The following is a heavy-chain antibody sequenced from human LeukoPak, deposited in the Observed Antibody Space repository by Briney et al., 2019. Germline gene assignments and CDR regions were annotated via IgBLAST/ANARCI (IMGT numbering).Heavy chain of an antibody. CDR2: ISGSGGST. V-gene: IGHV3-23*01. Sequence: GGSLRLSCAASGFTFSSYEMNWVRQAPGKGLEWVSAISGSGGSTYYADSVKGRFTISRDNSKNTLYLQMNSLRAEDTAVYYCAKYKRYYYDSSGYYYVGFDYWGQGTLVTVSS. J-gene: IGHJ4*02. CDR3: AKYKRYYYDSSGYYYVGFDY. CDR1: GFTFSSYE. D-gene: IGHD3-22*01.